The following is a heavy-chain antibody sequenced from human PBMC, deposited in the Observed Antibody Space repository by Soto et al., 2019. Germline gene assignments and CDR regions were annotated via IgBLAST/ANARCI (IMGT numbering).Heavy chain of an antibody. D-gene: IGHD6-19*01. V-gene: IGHV4-59*12. Sequence: SETLSLTCTVSGGSISSYYWSWIRQPPGKGLEWIGYTYYSGSTNYNPSLKSRVTISVDTSKNQFSLNLSSVTAADTAVYFCAMTFRKNGWYRFDSWGQGTLVTVSS. J-gene: IGHJ4*02. CDR1: GGSISSYY. CDR3: AMTFRKNGWYRFDS. CDR2: TYYSGST.